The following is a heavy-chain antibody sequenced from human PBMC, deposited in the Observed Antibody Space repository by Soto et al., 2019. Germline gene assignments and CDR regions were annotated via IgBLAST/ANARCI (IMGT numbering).Heavy chain of an antibody. CDR1: GFTFSSYA. CDR2: ISYDGSNK. CDR3: ARDRYQQLVHPWGTPAYYYYGMDV. J-gene: IGHJ6*02. V-gene: IGHV3-30-3*01. D-gene: IGHD6-6*01. Sequence: QVQLVESGGGVVQPGRSLRLSCAASGFTFSSYAMHWVRQAPGKGLEWVAVISYDGSNKYYADSVKGRFTISRDNSKNPLYLQMNSLRAEDTAVYYCARDRYQQLVHPWGTPAYYYYGMDVWGQGTTVTVSS.